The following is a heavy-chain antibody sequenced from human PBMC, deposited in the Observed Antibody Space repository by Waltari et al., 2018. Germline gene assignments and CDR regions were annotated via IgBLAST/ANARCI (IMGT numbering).Heavy chain of an antibody. J-gene: IGHJ4*02. Sequence: QVQLVQSGAEVKKPGASVKVSCTPSGYAFPSYYMHWVRQAPGQGLEWMGWIHPNSGGTNYAQKYQGRITMTRDTSISTVYMELSRLISNDTAVYYCARSYQSGSYSDYWGQGTPVTVSS. CDR2: IHPNSGGT. V-gene: IGHV1-2*02. CDR1: GYAFPSYY. CDR3: ARSYQSGSYSDY. D-gene: IGHD1-26*01.